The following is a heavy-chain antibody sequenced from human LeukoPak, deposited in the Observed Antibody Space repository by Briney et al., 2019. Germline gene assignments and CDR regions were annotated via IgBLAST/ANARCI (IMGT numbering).Heavy chain of an antibody. CDR2: INVGRGDS. Sequence: SSVKVSRKASGYTFTSYTVHWVRRAPGPSLEWLGWINVGRGDSNCSQKFQGRVSLTRDTSATTAYLEVSSLRAEDMAVYYCARERGIRDAFDFWGQGTMVTVSS. J-gene: IGHJ3*01. D-gene: IGHD1-14*01. CDR3: ARERGIRDAFDF. CDR1: GYTFTSYT. V-gene: IGHV1-3*03.